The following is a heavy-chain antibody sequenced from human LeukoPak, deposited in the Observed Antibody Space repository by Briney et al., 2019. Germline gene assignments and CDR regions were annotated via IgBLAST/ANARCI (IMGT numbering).Heavy chain of an antibody. CDR3: ARRWARWELRSAFDI. CDR2: IYPGGSDT. Sequence: GESLKISCKGSGYSFTSYWIGWVRQMPGKGLEWMGIIYPGGSDTRYSPSFQGQVTISADKSISTAYLQWSSLKASDTAMYYCARRWARWELRSAFDIWGQGTMVTVSS. V-gene: IGHV5-51*01. D-gene: IGHD1-26*01. J-gene: IGHJ3*02. CDR1: GYSFTSYW.